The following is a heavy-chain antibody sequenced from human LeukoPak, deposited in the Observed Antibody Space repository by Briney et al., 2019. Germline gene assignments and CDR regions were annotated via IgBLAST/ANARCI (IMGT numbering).Heavy chain of an antibody. J-gene: IGHJ4*02. CDR1: GGSISSYY. D-gene: IGHD6-13*01. Sequence: SETLSLTCTVSGGSISSYYWSWIRQPPGKGLEWIGYIYYSGSTNYNPSLKSRVTISVDTSKNQFSLKLSSVTAVDTAVYYCARIAAADRAFDYWGQGTLVTVSS. CDR3: ARIAAADRAFDY. CDR2: IYYSGST. V-gene: IGHV4-59*08.